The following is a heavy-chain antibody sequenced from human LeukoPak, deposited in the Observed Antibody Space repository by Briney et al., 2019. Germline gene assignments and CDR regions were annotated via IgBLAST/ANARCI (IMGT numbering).Heavy chain of an antibody. CDR1: GYTFTRYG. CDR2: ISAYNDNT. Sequence: ASARVSCTVSGYTFTRYGISCVRQAPGQGLESMGWISAYNDNTNSAHKPQGRVTMTTDRSTSTAYMELRRPRSDDTAVYYCARDYPYSSSSLSYYYYGMDVWGQGTTVTVSS. V-gene: IGHV1-18*01. CDR3: ARDYPYSSSSLSYYYYGMDV. J-gene: IGHJ6*02. D-gene: IGHD6-6*01.